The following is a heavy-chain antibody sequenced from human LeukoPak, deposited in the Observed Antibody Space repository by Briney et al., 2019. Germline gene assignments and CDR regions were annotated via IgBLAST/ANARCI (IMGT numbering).Heavy chain of an antibody. D-gene: IGHD3-3*01. J-gene: IGHJ4*02. Sequence: GGSLRLSCAASGFTFSNAWMSWVRQAPGKGLEWVGRIKSKTDGGTTDYAAPVKGRFTISRDDSKNTLYLQMNSLKTEDTAVYYCANGVVISNFDYWGQGTLVTVSS. CDR1: GFTFSNAW. CDR2: IKSKTDGGTT. CDR3: ANGVVISNFDY. V-gene: IGHV3-15*01.